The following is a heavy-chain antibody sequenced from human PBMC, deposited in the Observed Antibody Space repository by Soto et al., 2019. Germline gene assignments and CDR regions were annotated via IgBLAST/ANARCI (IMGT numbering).Heavy chain of an antibody. CDR2: INAGNGNT. CDR1: GYTFTSYA. D-gene: IGHD2-21*02. J-gene: IGHJ4*02. CDR3: ARVSTATAPFDN. Sequence: ASVKVSCKSSGYTFTSYAMHWVRQAPGQRLEWMGWINAGNGNTKYSQKFQGRVTITRDTSASTAYMELSSLRSEDTAVYYCARVSTATAPFDNCGQGNLVTVSS. V-gene: IGHV1-3*01.